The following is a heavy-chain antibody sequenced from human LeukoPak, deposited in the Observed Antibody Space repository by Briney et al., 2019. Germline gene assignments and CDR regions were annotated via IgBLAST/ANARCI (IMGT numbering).Heavy chain of an antibody. D-gene: IGHD3-22*01. V-gene: IGHV3-66*01. CDR1: GFTVSSNY. CDR3: ARNLYYYDSSGYYYY. J-gene: IGHJ4*02. Sequence: PGGSLRLSCAASGFTVSSNYMSWVRHAPGKGLEWVSAIYTGGSTYYAGSVKGRFTISRDNSKNTLYLQMNSLRAEDTAVYYCARNLYYYDSSGYYYYWGQGTLVTLSS. CDR2: IYTGGST.